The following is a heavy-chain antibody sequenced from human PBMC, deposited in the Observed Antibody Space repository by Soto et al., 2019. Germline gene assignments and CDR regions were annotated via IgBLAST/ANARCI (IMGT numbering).Heavy chain of an antibody. CDR2: INPNSGGT. J-gene: IGHJ2*01. CDR3: ARGRSSGWSNRNWYCDL. V-gene: IGHV1-2*04. CDR1: GYTFTGYY. Sequence: QVQLVQSGAEVKKPGASVKVSCKASGYTFTGYYMHWVRQAPGQGLEWMGWINPNSGGTNYAQKFQGWVTMTRDTSISTAYMELSRLRSDDTAVYYCARGRSSGWSNRNWYCDLWGRGTLVTVSS. D-gene: IGHD6-19*01.